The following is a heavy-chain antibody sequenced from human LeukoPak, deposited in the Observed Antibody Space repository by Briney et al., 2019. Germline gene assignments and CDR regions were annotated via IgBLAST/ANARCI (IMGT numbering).Heavy chain of an antibody. CDR2: LSPKTGDT. Sequence: ASVKVSCKASGYTFTDYYVHWVRQAPGQGLQWMGYLSPKTGDTKYAQNLQGRVTMTRDTSIYTAYMELSGLRSDDTAVYYCVREGLYSSSSDFDYWGQGTLVTVSS. D-gene: IGHD6-13*01. V-gene: IGHV1-2*02. J-gene: IGHJ4*02. CDR3: VREGLYSSSSDFDY. CDR1: GYTFTDYY.